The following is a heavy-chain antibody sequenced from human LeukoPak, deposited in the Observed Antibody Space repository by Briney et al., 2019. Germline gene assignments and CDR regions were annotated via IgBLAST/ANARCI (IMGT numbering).Heavy chain of an antibody. Sequence: GGSLRLSCAASGFTFSSYSMNWVRQAPGKGLEWVSYIGSSSSTIYYADSVKGRFTISRDNSKNTLYLQMNSLRAEDTAVYYCAKGRVRRYDFWSAEVFSLDYWGQGTLATVSS. J-gene: IGHJ4*02. CDR1: GFTFSSYS. V-gene: IGHV3-48*01. CDR3: AKGRVRRYDFWSAEVFSLDY. D-gene: IGHD3-3*01. CDR2: IGSSSSTI.